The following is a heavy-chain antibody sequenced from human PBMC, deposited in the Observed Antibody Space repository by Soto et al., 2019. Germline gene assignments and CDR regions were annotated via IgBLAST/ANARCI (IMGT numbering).Heavy chain of an antibody. J-gene: IGHJ4*02. D-gene: IGHD4-17*01. CDR3: ARDSYGGNDY. V-gene: IGHV4-59*01. CDR2: FYYSGST. CDR1: GGSISSYY. Sequence: ETLSLTCTVSGGSISSYYWSWIRQPPGKGLEWIGYFYYSGSTNYNPSLKSRVTISVDTSKNQFSLKLSSVTAADTAVYYCARDSYGGNDYWGQGTLVTVSS.